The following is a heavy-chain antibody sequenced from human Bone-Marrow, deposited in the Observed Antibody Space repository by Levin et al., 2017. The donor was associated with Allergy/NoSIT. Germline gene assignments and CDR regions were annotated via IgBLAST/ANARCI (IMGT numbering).Heavy chain of an antibody. V-gene: IGHV3-7*01. CDR1: GFTFSYYW. CDR3: AGDPVAAAGSGGGADGMDV. Sequence: GGSLRLSCAASGFTFSYYWMTWVRQAPGKGLEWVANIKQDGSEKYSVDSVKGRFTISRDNAKKSLYLQMNSLRVEDTAVYYWAGDPVAAAGSGGGADGMDVWGQGTAVTVSS. J-gene: IGHJ6*02. D-gene: IGHD6-13*01. CDR2: IKQDGSEK.